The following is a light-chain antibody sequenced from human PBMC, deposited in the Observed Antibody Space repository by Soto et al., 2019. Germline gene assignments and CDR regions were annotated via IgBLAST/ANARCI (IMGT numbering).Light chain of an antibody. V-gene: IGKV1-6*01. Sequence: AIEMTQSPSSLSASVGDRVTIXXRASQGIRDELGWYQQKAGKAPNXLISAASRLQSGVPSRFSGRGSGTDFTLTISSLQPEDFATYYCLQDYDYPRTFGQGTKVDIK. CDR1: QGIRDE. J-gene: IGKJ1*01. CDR3: LQDYDYPRT. CDR2: AAS.